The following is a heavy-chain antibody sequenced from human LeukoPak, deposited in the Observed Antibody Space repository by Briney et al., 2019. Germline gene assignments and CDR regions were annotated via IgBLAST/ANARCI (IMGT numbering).Heavy chain of an antibody. CDR1: GFTFSIYW. CDR3: VRAGGPHTVDV. CDR2: INQNGSAT. J-gene: IGHJ6*02. V-gene: IGHV3-7*01. D-gene: IGHD2-8*02. Sequence: PGGSLRLSCAASGFTFSIYWMSWVRQAPGKGLEWVANINQNGSATYYADSVKGRFTISRDNAKNTLFLQMNSLRAEDTAVFYCVRAGGPHTVDVWGQGTTVTVSS.